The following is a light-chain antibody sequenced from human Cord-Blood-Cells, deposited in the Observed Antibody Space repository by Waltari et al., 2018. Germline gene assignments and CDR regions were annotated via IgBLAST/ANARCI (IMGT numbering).Light chain of an antibody. J-gene: IGKJ2*01. Sequence: DIQMTQSPSSLSASVGDRVTITCRASQSISSYLNWDQQKPGKAPKLLIYAASSLQSVVPSRFSGSGSGTDFTLTISSLQPEDCATYYCQQSYSTPYTFGQGTKLEIK. CDR1: QSISSY. CDR2: AAS. V-gene: IGKV1-39*01. CDR3: QQSYSTPYT.